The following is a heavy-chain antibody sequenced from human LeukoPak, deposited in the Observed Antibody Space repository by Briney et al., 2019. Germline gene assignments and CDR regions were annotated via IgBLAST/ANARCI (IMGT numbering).Heavy chain of an antibody. J-gene: IGHJ6*03. CDR3: ARGVPGGDFWSGYFDYYYYYYMDV. CDR1: GGSISSSSYY. CDR2: IYYSGST. D-gene: IGHD3-3*01. Sequence: SETLSLTCTVSGGSISSSSYYWGWIRQPPGKGLEWIGSIYYSGSTYYNPSLKSRVTISVDTSKNQFSLKLSSVTAADTAVYYCARGVPGGDFWSGYFDYYYYYYMDVWGKGTTVTVSS. V-gene: IGHV4-39*01.